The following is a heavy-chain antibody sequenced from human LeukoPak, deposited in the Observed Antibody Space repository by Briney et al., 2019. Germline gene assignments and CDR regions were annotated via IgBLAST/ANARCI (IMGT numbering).Heavy chain of an antibody. Sequence: PGGSLRLSCAASGLTFSSYEMNWVRQAPGKGLEWVSYSSSSGRTIYYADSVKGRFTVSRDNAKNSLYLQMNSLRAEDTAVYYCARDRGGGPRDAFDIWGQGTMVTVSS. CDR3: ARDRGGGPRDAFDI. CDR1: GLTFSSYE. V-gene: IGHV3-48*03. CDR2: SSSSGRTI. D-gene: IGHD3-10*01. J-gene: IGHJ3*02.